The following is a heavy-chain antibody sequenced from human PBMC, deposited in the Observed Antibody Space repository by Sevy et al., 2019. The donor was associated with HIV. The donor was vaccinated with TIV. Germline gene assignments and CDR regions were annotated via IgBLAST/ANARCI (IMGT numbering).Heavy chain of an antibody. CDR3: ARDDGNYYFHY. Sequence: QQSQTLSLTCAASGFTFSKYWMGWVRQAPGKGLEWVANIKQDAGQKYYVDSVKGRFTISRDNAKNSLYLQMNSLRAEDTAVYFCARDDGNYYFHYWGQGTLVTVSS. CDR1: GFTFSKYW. D-gene: IGHD1-7*01. J-gene: IGHJ4*02. CDR2: IKQDAGQK. V-gene: IGHV3-7*01.